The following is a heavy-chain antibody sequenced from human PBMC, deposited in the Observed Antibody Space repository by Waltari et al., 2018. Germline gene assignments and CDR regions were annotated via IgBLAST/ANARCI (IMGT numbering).Heavy chain of an antibody. CDR2: IYYSGGT. V-gene: IGHV4-59*12. J-gene: IGHJ3*02. D-gene: IGHD2-15*01. CDR1: GGSMSGYY. CDR3: ARRGGGGGAFDS. Sequence: QVQVQESGPGLVKPSETLSLTCTVSGGSMSGYYWSWIRQAPGKGPEWIGYIYYSGGTNYRPSLKGGVTIAVDTSKNQFALRLSSVTAADAAVYYCARRGGGGGAFDSWSQGTTVTVSS.